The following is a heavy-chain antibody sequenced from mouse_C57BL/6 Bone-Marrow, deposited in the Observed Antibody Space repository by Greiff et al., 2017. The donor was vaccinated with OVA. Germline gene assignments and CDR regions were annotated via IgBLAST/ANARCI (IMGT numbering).Heavy chain of an antibody. D-gene: IGHD1-1*01. CDR3: APITTVYWYFDV. CDR1: GYTFTSYG. V-gene: IGHV1-81*01. Sequence: VKLQESGAELARPGASVKMSCKASGYTFTSYGISWVKQRTGQGLEWIGEIYPRSGNTYYNEKFKGKATLTADKSSSTAYMELRSLTSEDSAVYFCAPITTVYWYFDVWGTGTTVTVSS. CDR2: IYPRSGNT. J-gene: IGHJ1*03.